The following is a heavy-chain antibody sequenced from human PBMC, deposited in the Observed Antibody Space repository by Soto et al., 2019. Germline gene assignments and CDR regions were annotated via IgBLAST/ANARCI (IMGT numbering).Heavy chain of an antibody. CDR2: ISTSGGST. D-gene: IGHD5-12*01. CDR3: AKKAGYSGYDTFDY. CDR1: GFTFSSYA. Sequence: GGSLRLSCAASGFTFSSYAMSWVRQAPGKGLEWVSAISTSGGSTFYADSVKGRFTISRDNFKNTLYLQMNSLRAEDTAVYYCAKKAGYSGYDTFDYWGQGTLVTVSS. J-gene: IGHJ4*02. V-gene: IGHV3-23*01.